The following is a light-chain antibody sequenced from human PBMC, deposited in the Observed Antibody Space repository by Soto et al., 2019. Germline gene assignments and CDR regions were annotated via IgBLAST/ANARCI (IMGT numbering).Light chain of an antibody. CDR3: QQYNNWPPYT. J-gene: IGKJ2*01. Sequence: IVLTQSPGTLSLSAGERATLSCRASQSLSVNSLAWYHQKGGHAPRLLIYAASTSATGVPDRFSGAGSWTDFALTISSLQSEDFAVYYCQQYNNWPPYTFGQGTKVDIK. CDR1: QSLSVN. CDR2: AAS. V-gene: IGKV3-15*01.